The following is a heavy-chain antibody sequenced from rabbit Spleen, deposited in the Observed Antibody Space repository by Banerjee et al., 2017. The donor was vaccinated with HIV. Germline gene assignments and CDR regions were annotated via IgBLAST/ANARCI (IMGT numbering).Heavy chain of an antibody. D-gene: IGHD1-1*01. CDR2: IYTGSAGYT. J-gene: IGHJ6*01. CDR1: GFSLSNNYD. Sequence: QSLEESGGDLVKPEGSLTLTCTASGFSLSNNYDMCWVRQAPGKGLEWIACIYTGSAGYTYYASWAKGRFTCSKTSSTTVTLQMTRLTAADTATYFCARDTSSSFSSYGMDLWGPGTLVTVS. CDR3: ARDTSSSFSSYGMDL. V-gene: IGHV1S40*01.